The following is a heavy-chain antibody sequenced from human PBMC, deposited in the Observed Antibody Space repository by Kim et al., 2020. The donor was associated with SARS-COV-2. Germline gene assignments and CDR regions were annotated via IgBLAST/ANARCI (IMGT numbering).Heavy chain of an antibody. Sequence: SLKSRVTISVDTSKNQFSLKLSSVTAADTAVYYCARDQTYGDYALDAFDIWGQGTMVTVSS. J-gene: IGHJ3*02. D-gene: IGHD4-17*01. V-gene: IGHV4-59*01. CDR3: ARDQTYGDYALDAFDI.